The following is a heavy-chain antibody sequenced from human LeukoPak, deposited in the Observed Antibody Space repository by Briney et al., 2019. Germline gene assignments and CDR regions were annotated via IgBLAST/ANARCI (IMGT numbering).Heavy chain of an antibody. D-gene: IGHD5-24*01. J-gene: IGHJ4*02. V-gene: IGHV4-59*01. CDR2: IYYSGST. CDR3: ARIVEMATTRRTYYFDY. Sequence: SETLSLTCTVSGGSISSYDWSWIRQPPGKGLEWIGYIYYSGSTNYNPSLKSRVTISVDTSKNQFSLKLSSVTTADTAVYYCARIVEMATTRRTYYFDYWGQGTLVTVSS. CDR1: GGSISSYD.